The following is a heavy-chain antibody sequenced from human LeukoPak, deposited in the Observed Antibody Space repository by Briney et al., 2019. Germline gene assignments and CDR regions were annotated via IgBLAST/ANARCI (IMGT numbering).Heavy chain of an antibody. D-gene: IGHD1-26*01. V-gene: IGHV4-34*01. CDR3: ARGGVSEGDSGSYQNDY. CDR2: INHSGST. Sequence: SETLSLTCAVYGGSFSGYYWSWIRQLPGKGLEWIGEINHSGSTNYNPSLKSRVTISVDTSKNQFSLKLSSVTAADTAVYYCARGGVSEGDSGSYQNDYWGQGTLVTVSS. CDR1: GGSFSGYY. J-gene: IGHJ4*02.